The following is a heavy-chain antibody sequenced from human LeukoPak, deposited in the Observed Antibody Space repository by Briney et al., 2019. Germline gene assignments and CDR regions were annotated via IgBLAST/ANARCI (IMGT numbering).Heavy chain of an antibody. Sequence: PSETLSLTCTVSGGSISSYYWSWVRQAPGKGLECVSVIYSGGNTYYTDSVKGRFTISRDNSKNTLYLQMNSLRAEDTAVYYCARSLVVGATYPYHWGQGTLVTVSS. J-gene: IGHJ5*02. CDR3: ARSLVVGATYPYH. V-gene: IGHV3-66*01. CDR1: GGSISSYY. CDR2: IYSGGNT. D-gene: IGHD1-26*01.